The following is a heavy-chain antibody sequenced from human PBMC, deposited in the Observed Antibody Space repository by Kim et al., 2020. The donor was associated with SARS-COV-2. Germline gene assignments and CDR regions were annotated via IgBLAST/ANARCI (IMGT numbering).Heavy chain of an antibody. Sequence: SETLSLTCAVSGASISSYSWSWIRQPPGKGLEWIAYILDSGHNYSPSLKSRVTISIDTSKNQFSLKLSSVTAADTALYYCARRYRRGLEYYFDYWGQGTLVTVSS. CDR1: GASISSYS. J-gene: IGHJ4*02. CDR3: ARRYRRGLEYYFDY. D-gene: IGHD3-10*01. CDR2: ILDSGH. V-gene: IGHV4-59*08.